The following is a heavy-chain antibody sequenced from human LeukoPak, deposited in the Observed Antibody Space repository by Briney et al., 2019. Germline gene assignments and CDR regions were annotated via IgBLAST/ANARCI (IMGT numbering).Heavy chain of an antibody. J-gene: IGHJ4*02. CDR2: INPSGGST. CDR3: ARRPYSSGWYGLDY. Sequence: GASVKVSCKASGYTFTYYYIYWVRQAPGQGLEWMGLINPSGGSTRYAQNFQGRVTMTRDTSTSTVSMELSSLRSEDTAMYYCARRPYSSGWYGLDYWGQGTLVTVSS. D-gene: IGHD6-19*01. CDR1: GYTFTYYY. V-gene: IGHV1-46*01.